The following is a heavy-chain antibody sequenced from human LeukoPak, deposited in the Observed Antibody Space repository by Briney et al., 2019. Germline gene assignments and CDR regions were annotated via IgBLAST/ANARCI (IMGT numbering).Heavy chain of an antibody. V-gene: IGHV3-21*01. Sequence: PGGSLRLSCAASGFTFSSYSMNWVRQAPGKGLEWVSCISSSSSYIYYADSVKGRFTISRDNAKNSLYLQMNSLRAEGTAVYYCARDRLAVGGPYYFDYWGQGTLVTVSS. J-gene: IGHJ4*02. CDR1: GFTFSSYS. D-gene: IGHD6-19*01. CDR2: ISSSSSYI. CDR3: ARDRLAVGGPYYFDY.